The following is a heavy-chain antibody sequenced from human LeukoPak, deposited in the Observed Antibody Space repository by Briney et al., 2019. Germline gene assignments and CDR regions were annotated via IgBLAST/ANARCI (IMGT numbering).Heavy chain of an antibody. V-gene: IGHV3-23*01. CDR3: AKGPTIFGVVIIRSPYYFDY. Sequence: PGGSLRLSCAASGFTSSSYAMSWVRQAPGKGLEWVSAISGSGGSTYYADSVKGRFTISRDNSKNTLYLQMNSLRAEDTAVYYCAKGPTIFGVVIIRSPYYFDYWGQGTLVTVSS. J-gene: IGHJ4*02. CDR2: ISGSGGST. D-gene: IGHD3-3*01. CDR1: GFTSSSYA.